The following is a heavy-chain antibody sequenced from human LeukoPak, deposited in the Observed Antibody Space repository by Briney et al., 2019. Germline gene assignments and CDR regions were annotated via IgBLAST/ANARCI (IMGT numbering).Heavy chain of an antibody. J-gene: IGHJ4*02. CDR3: ARLFAVVTRFFDY. Sequence: SGTLSLTCAVSGGSITSDNTWWTWVRQPPGKGLEWVGSIYYIGSTYSNPSLKSRVTLSVDTSTNQFSLKLSSVTAADTAVYYCARLFAVVTRFFDYWGQGTVVTVSS. V-gene: IGHV4-39*01. CDR1: GGSITSDNTW. D-gene: IGHD3-3*01. CDR2: IYYIGST.